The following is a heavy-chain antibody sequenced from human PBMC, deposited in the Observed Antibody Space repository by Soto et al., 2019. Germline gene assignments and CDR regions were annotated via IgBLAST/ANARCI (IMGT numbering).Heavy chain of an antibody. Sequence: SATQCITWTVSGGSISSSSYYWGWIRQPPGKGLEWIGSIDYSGSTYYNPSLKSRVTISVDTSKNQFSLKLSSVTAADTAVYYCAGYYDYVWGSPPPNWFDPWGQGTLVTVSS. V-gene: IGHV4-39*01. CDR2: IDYSGST. CDR1: GGSISSSSYY. J-gene: IGHJ5*02. D-gene: IGHD3-16*01. CDR3: AGYYDYVWGSPPPNWFDP.